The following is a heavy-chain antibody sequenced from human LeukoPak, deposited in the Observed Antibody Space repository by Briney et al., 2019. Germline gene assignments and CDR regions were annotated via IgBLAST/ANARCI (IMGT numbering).Heavy chain of an antibody. Sequence: GGSLRLSCAASGFTFSNYAMNWVRQAPGKGLEWVSAIRGRGVSTYYADSVKGRFTISRDNSKNTVYLQMSSLRTEDTAVYYCARDLGWYRADSWGQGTLVTVSS. CDR3: ARDLGWYRADS. CDR2: IRGRGVST. CDR1: GFTFSNYA. J-gene: IGHJ4*02. V-gene: IGHV3-23*01. D-gene: IGHD6-19*01.